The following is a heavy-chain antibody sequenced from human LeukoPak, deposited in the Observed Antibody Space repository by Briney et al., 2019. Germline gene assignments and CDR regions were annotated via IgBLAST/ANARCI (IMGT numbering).Heavy chain of an antibody. Sequence: SQTLSLTCAISGDGVSSNSAAWNWIRQSPSRGLEWLGRTYYRSKWYNDYAVSVKSRITINPDTSKNQFSLQLNSVTPEDTAVYYCARDHYYDSSGSYYFDYWGQGTLVTVSS. CDR2: TYYRSKWYN. CDR1: GDGVSSNSAA. CDR3: ARDHYYDSSGSYYFDY. J-gene: IGHJ4*02. D-gene: IGHD3-22*01. V-gene: IGHV6-1*01.